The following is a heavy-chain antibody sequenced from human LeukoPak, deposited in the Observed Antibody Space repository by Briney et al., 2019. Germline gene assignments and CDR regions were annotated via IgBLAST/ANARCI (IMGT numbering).Heavy chain of an antibody. J-gene: IGHJ4*02. CDR1: GGSISSYY. CDR2: IYYSGST. CDR3: ARASTYYDYVWGSYRHYYFDY. Sequence: SETLSLTCTVSGGSISSYYWSWIRQPPGKGLEWIGYIYYSGSTNYNPSLKSRVTISVDTSKNQFSLKLSSVTAADTAVYYCARASTYYDYVWGSYRHYYFDYWGQGTLVTVSS. V-gene: IGHV4-59*01. D-gene: IGHD3-16*02.